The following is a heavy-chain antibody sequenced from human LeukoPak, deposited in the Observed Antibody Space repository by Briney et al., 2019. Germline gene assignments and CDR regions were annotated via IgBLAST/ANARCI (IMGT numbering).Heavy chain of an antibody. D-gene: IGHD5-12*01. CDR1: GGSISSGGYY. Sequence: SQTLSLTCTVSGGSISSGGYYWSWIRQPPGKGLEWIGYTYHSGSTYYNPSLKSRVTISVDRSKNQFSLKLSSVTAADTAVYYCARDTAANQYSGYEGYFDYWGQGTLVTVSS. CDR2: TYHSGST. CDR3: ARDTAANQYSGYEGYFDY. V-gene: IGHV4-30-2*01. J-gene: IGHJ4*02.